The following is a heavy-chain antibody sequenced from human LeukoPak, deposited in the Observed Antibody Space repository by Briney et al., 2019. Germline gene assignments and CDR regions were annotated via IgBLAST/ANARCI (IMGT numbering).Heavy chain of an antibody. CDR2: IIPIFGTA. CDR1: GGTFSCYA. Sequence: SVKVSCKASGGTFSCYAISWVRQAPGQGLEWMGRIIPIFGTANYAQKFQGRVTITTDESTSTAYMELSSLRSEDTAVYYCATDILTGYSDYWGQGTLVTVSS. D-gene: IGHD3-9*01. J-gene: IGHJ4*02. V-gene: IGHV1-69*05. CDR3: ATDILTGYSDY.